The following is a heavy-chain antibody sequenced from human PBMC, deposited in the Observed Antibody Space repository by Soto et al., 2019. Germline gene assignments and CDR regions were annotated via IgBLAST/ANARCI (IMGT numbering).Heavy chain of an antibody. CDR1: GYTFTSYG. CDR3: AREGGYCTNGVCNYYYYGMDV. D-gene: IGHD2-8*01. J-gene: IGHJ6*02. V-gene: IGHV1-18*01. Sequence: QVQLVQSGAEVKKPGASVKVSCKASGYTFTSYGISWVRQAPGQGLEWMGWISAYNGNTNYAQKLQGRVTMTTDTSTSTAYMELRSMRSDDTAVYYCAREGGYCTNGVCNYYYYGMDVWGQGTTVTVSS. CDR2: ISAYNGNT.